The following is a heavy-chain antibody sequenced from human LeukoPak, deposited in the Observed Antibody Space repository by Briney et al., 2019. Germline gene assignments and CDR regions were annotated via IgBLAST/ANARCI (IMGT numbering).Heavy chain of an antibody. CDR3: ARWDDLFLIDF. D-gene: IGHD3-9*01. J-gene: IGHJ4*02. CDR1: GFTFNNYG. V-gene: IGHV3-30*03. CDR2: ISYDGRNK. Sequence: PGKSLRLSCAASGFTFNNYGVHWVRQAPGKGLEWVAVISYDGRNKHYPDSVKGRFPISRDISTDTLWLQMDSLRTEDTAVYYCARWDDLFLIDFWGQGTLVTVSS.